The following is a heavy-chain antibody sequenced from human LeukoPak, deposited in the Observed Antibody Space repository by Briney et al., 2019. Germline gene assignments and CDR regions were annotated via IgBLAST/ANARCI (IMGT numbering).Heavy chain of an antibody. J-gene: IGHJ4*02. CDR2: IIPIFGTA. Sequence: VKVSSQASAGTFSSYAISWVRQAPRQGREWMGGIIPIFGTANYAQKFQGRVTITADESTSTAYMELSSLRSEDTAVYYCARDRDPSQWLVYDYWGQGTLVTVSS. CDR3: ARDRDPSQWLVYDY. V-gene: IGHV1-69*01. D-gene: IGHD6-19*01. CDR1: AGTFSSYA.